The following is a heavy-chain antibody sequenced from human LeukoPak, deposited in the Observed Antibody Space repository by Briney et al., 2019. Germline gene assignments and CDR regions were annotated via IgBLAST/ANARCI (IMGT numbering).Heavy chain of an antibody. CDR3: ARGSYSSGWRPTTLGY. CDR1: GYTFTGYY. CDR2: IIPILGIA. V-gene: IGHV1-69*04. J-gene: IGHJ4*02. D-gene: IGHD6-19*01. Sequence: SVKVSCKASGYTFTGYYMHWVRQAPGQGLEWMGRIIPILGIANYAQKFQGRVTITADKSTSTAYMELSSLRSEDTAVYYCARGSYSSGWRPTTLGYWGQGTLVTVSS.